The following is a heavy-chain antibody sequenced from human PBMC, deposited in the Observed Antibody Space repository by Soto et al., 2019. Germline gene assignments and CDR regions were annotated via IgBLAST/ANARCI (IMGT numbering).Heavy chain of an antibody. Sequence: TSETLSLTCTVSGGSISSSSYYWGWIRQPPGKGLEWIGSIYYSGSTYYNPSLKSRVTISVDTSKNQFSLKLSSVAAADTAVYYCVSGSDSSGYYSPVSYPRFQHWGQGTLVTVSS. CDR2: IYYSGST. CDR1: GGSISSSSYY. D-gene: IGHD3-22*01. V-gene: IGHV4-39*01. CDR3: VSGSDSSGYYSPVSYPRFQH. J-gene: IGHJ1*01.